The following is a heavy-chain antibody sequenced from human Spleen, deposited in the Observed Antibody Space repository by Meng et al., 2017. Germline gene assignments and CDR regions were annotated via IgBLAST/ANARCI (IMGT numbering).Heavy chain of an antibody. CDR1: GFMFSNHA. CDR3: AKPFRSSGYDWVDFDF. D-gene: IGHD5-12*01. V-gene: IGHV3-23*01. CDR2: ISISGHMT. J-gene: IGHJ4*02. Sequence: GESLKISCTGSGFMFSNHAMSRVRQAPGKGLEWVSGISISGHMTYYADSVTGRFTVSKDNSQSTVYLQMNSLRAEDTAIYFCAKPFRSSGYDWVDFDFWGQGTLVTVSS.